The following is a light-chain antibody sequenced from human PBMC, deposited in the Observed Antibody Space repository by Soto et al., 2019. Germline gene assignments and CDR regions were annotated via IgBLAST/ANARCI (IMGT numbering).Light chain of an antibody. V-gene: IGKV2-30*01. CDR3: MQGTHWPPYT. CDR1: HSLVYSDGYMY. CDR2: KVS. J-gene: IGKJ2*01. Sequence: DVVMTQSPLSLPVTLGQPASISCRSSHSLVYSDGYMYLSWFQQRPGQSPRRLIYKVSNRDSGVPDRFSGSGSGTDFTLKISSVEAEDVGVYYCMQGTHWPPYTFGQGTKLEIK.